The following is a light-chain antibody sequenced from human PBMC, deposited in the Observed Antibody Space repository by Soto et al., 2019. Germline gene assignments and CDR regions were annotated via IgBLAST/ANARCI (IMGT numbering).Light chain of an antibody. V-gene: IGKV3-15*01. CDR1: QSVRSH. Sequence: EIVMTQSPATLSLSPGDRATLSCRASQSVRSHLAWFQQKPGQPPRLLIFGESTRATGVPARFSGSGSGTEFTLIISSLQSGDFAVYYCQQYNDWPPLTFGGGTKVDIK. CDR2: GES. CDR3: QQYNDWPPLT. J-gene: IGKJ4*01.